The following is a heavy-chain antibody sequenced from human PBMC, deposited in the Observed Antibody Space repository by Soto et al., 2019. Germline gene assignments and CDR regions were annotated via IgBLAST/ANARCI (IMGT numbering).Heavy chain of an antibody. CDR2: INPNSGGT. J-gene: IGHJ6*02. CDR1: GYTFTGYY. D-gene: IGHD6-13*01. Sequence: GASVKVSCKASGYTFTGYYMHWVRQAPGQGLEWMGWINPNSGGTNYAQKFQGWVTMTRDTSISTAYMELSRLRSDDTAVYYCARGSGVAAPNYYYYGMDVWGQGTTVTVSS. V-gene: IGHV1-2*04. CDR3: ARGSGVAAPNYYYYGMDV.